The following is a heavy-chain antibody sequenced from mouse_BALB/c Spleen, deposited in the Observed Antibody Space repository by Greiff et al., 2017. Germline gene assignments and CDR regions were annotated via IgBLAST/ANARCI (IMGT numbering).Heavy chain of an antibody. Sequence: VQLQQSGTVLARPGASVKMSCKASGYSFTSYWMHWVKQRPGQGLEWIGAIYPGNSDTSYNQKFKGKAKLTAVTSASTAYMELSSLTNEDSAVYYCNMITTDGFAYWGQGTLVTVSA. D-gene: IGHD2-4*01. CDR1: GYSFTSYW. CDR2: IYPGNSDT. J-gene: IGHJ3*01. V-gene: IGHV1-5*01. CDR3: NMITTDGFAY.